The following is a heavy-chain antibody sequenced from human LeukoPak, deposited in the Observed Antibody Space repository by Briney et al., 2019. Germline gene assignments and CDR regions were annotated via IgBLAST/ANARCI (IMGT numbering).Heavy chain of an antibody. CDR3: ARGLSSYYYYYGMDV. V-gene: IGHV4-59*01. CDR1: GGSITSYY. Sequence: SETLSLTCAVSGGSITSYYWNWIRQPPGKGLEWIGYIYYSGSTNYNPSLKSRVTISVDTSKNQFSLKLSSVAAADTAVYYCARGLSSYYYYYGMDVWGQGTTVTVSS. J-gene: IGHJ6*02. CDR2: IYYSGST. D-gene: IGHD2-2*01.